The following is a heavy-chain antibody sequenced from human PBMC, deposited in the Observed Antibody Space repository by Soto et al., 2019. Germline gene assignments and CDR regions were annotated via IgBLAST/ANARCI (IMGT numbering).Heavy chain of an antibody. CDR1: GFTFRNYG. J-gene: IGHJ4*02. V-gene: IGHV3-33*01. CDR2: IWFDGSEI. CDR3: ARYNSRHSDY. D-gene: IGHD1-1*01. Sequence: QVYLVQSGGGVVQPGRSLRLSCAASGFTFRNYGVHWVRQAPGRGLEWVAVIWFDGSEIYYADSVKGRFTISRDNSNSALFRKMDYLRAEEKAMYYCARYNSRHSDYWGQGTPVTVSS.